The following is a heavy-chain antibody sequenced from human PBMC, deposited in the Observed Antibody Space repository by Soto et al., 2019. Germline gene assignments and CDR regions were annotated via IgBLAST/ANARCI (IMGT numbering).Heavy chain of an antibody. D-gene: IGHD3-16*01. CDR1: GFIVSSKY. CDR3: TTYTGYGMDV. V-gene: IGHV3-53*02. J-gene: IGHJ6*02. Sequence: EVQMVETGGGLSQPGGSLRLSCAVSGFIVSSKYMTWVRQAPGKGLEWVSVIYTGGSTHYADSVRGRFTISRDSSKNTLYLQMNSLRAEDAAVYYCTTYTGYGMDVWGQGTTVTVSS. CDR2: IYTGGST.